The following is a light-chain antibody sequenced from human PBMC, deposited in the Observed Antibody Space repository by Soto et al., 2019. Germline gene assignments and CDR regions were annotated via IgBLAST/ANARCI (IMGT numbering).Light chain of an antibody. V-gene: IGKV3-11*01. CDR2: DTA. CDR3: QQRSNGPPIT. CDR1: QSIASN. J-gene: IGKJ5*01. Sequence: EIVLTQSPATLSLSPGEIATLSCMASQSIASNLAWYQQKPGQAPRLLINDTANRVTGVPARFSGSGSGTDFTLSISSLEPDEYAVDYCQQRSNGPPITFGQGTRLEIK.